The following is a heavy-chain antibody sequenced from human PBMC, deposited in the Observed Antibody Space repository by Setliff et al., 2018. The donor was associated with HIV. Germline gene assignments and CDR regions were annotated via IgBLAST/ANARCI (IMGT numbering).Heavy chain of an antibody. CDR1: GGSFSGYY. V-gene: IGHV4-34*01. J-gene: IGHJ3*02. CDR3: ARGHSYDSYGYYLRGFDI. D-gene: IGHD3-22*01. CDR2: INHSEST. Sequence: PSETLSLTCAGYGGSFSGYYWSWIRQSPGKGLEWIGEINHSESTNYSPSVKRRVTISIDTSKNQISLKLSSVTAADTAVYYCARGHSYDSYGYYLRGFDIWGPGTMVTVS.